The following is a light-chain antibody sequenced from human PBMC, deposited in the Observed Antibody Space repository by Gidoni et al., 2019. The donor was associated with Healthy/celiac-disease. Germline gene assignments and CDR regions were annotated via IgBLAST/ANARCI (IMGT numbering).Light chain of an antibody. CDR3: QQYDNWPRT. CDR2: GAS. Sequence: EILLPQSPATLSVSPGERATPSCRASQSVRSNFAWYQQKPGQPPRLLIHGASTRATGIPARFSGSGSGTEFTLTISSLQSEDFAVYYCQQYDNWPRTFGQGTKVEIK. CDR1: QSVRSN. V-gene: IGKV3-15*01. J-gene: IGKJ1*01.